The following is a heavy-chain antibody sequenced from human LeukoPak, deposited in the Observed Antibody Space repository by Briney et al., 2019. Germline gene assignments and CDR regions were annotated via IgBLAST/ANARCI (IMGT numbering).Heavy chain of an antibody. CDR2: IYYSGST. CDR1: GGSISSGGYY. V-gene: IGHV4-31*03. Sequence: PSETLSLTCTVSGGSISSGGYYWSWIRQHPGKGLEWIGYIYYSGSTYYNPSLKSRVTISVDTSKNQFSLKLSSVTAADTAVYYCAREYTNSSPHFDYWGQGTLVTVSS. CDR3: AREYTNSSPHFDY. J-gene: IGHJ4*02. D-gene: IGHD2-2*02.